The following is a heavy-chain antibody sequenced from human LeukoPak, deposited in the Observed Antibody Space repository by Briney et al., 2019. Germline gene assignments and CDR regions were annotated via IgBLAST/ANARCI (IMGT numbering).Heavy chain of an antibody. J-gene: IGHJ4*02. CDR2: IYYSGTT. D-gene: IGHD4-11*01. CDR1: GGSISSYY. CDR3: ASGLQFDF. Sequence: PSETLSLTCSVSGGSISSYYWSWIRQPPGKGLEWIGYIYYSGTTNYNPSLESRVIISVDTSRSQFPLKLSSVTAADTAVYYCASGLQFDFWGQGTLVTVSS. V-gene: IGHV4-59*08.